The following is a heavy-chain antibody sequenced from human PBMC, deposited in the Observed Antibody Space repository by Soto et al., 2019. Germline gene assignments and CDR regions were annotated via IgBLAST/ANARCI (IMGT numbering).Heavy chain of an antibody. Sequence: QVQLVQSGAEVKKPGSSVKVSCKASGGTFSSYAISWVRQAPGQGLEWMGGIIPIFGTANYAQKFQGRVTITADESTRTAYMELSSLRSEDTAVYYCARGRRRYSSSTDAFDIWGQGTMVTVSS. J-gene: IGHJ3*02. CDR3: ARGRRRYSSSTDAFDI. CDR1: GGTFSSYA. V-gene: IGHV1-69*12. CDR2: IIPIFGTA. D-gene: IGHD6-6*01.